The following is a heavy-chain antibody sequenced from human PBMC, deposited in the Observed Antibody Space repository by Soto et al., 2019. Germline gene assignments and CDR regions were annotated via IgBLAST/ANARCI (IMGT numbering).Heavy chain of an antibody. Sequence: GGSLRLSCAASGFTFSSYDMHWVRQATGKGLEWVSAIGTAGDTYYPGSVKGRFTISRENAKNSLYLQMNSLRAGDTAVYYCARDRRRGERNSSGNRGGMDVWGQGTTVTVSS. V-gene: IGHV3-13*01. CDR2: IGTAGDT. J-gene: IGHJ6*02. CDR3: ARDRRRGERNSSGNRGGMDV. CDR1: GFTFSSYD. D-gene: IGHD6-19*01.